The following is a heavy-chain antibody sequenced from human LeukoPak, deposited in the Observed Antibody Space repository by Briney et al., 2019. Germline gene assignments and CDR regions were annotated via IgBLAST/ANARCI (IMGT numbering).Heavy chain of an antibody. CDR3: ARVGIWFGELSIPSDYDD. V-gene: IGHV3-21*01. CDR1: GFTFSSYS. J-gene: IGHJ4*02. D-gene: IGHD3-10*01. Sequence: GGSLRLSCAASGFTFSSYSRNWVRQAPGKGLEWVSSISSSSSYIYYADSVKGRFTISRDNAKNSLYLQMNSLRAEDTAVYYCARVGIWFGELSIPSDYDDWGQGTLVTVSS. CDR2: ISSSSSYI.